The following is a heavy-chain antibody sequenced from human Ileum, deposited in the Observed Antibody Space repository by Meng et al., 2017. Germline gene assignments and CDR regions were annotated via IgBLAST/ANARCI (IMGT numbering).Heavy chain of an antibody. Sequence: QVQLQESGPGPVKPSQTLSPTRRVSGASLSTGGYYWGWIRQQPGKGLEWIGYSYYDGSSYYNPSLKSRPIISLDASKSQFSLRLTSMTAADTAIYYCTRGGFGYSVPFDFWGQGTLVTVSS. V-gene: IGHV4-31*03. CDR1: GASLSTGGYY. J-gene: IGHJ4*02. CDR2: SYYDGSS. CDR3: TRGGFGYSVPFDF. D-gene: IGHD5/OR15-5a*01.